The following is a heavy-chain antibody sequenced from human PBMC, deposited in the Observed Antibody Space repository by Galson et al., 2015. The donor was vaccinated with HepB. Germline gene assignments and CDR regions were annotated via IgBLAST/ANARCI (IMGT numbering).Heavy chain of an antibody. CDR2: IIPTLGIA. D-gene: IGHD3-22*01. J-gene: IGHJ1*01. CDR1: GGTFSSYA. CDR3: ASLDSSGYYSEYFQH. V-gene: IGHV1-69*04. Sequence: SVKVSCKASGGTFSSYAISWVRQAPRQGLEWMGRIIPTLGIANYAQKFQGRVTITADKSTSTAYMELSSLRSEDTAVYYCASLDSSGYYSEYFQHWGQGTLVTVSS.